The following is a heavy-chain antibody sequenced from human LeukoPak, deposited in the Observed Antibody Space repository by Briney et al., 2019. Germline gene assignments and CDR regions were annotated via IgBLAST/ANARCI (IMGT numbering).Heavy chain of an antibody. CDR1: GYTFTGYY. Sequence: ASVKVSCKASGYTFTGYYMHWVRQAPGQGLEWMGRINPNSGGTNYAQEFQGRVTMTRDTSISTAYMELSRLRSDDTAVYYCAGEGIAVAAYDYWGQGTLVTVSS. D-gene: IGHD6-19*01. CDR3: AGEGIAVAAYDY. J-gene: IGHJ4*02. CDR2: INPNSGGT. V-gene: IGHV1-2*06.